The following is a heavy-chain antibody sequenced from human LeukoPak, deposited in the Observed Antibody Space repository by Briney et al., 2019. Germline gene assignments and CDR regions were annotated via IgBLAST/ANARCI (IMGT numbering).Heavy chain of an antibody. CDR2: ISSSSSYI. CDR1: GFTFSSYS. D-gene: IGHD1-7*01. V-gene: IGHV3-21*01. J-gene: IGHJ4*02. CDR3: ARGTPYNWNYLGDY. Sequence: SGGSLRLSCAASGFTFSSYSMNWVRQAPGKGLEWVSPISSSSSYIYYADSVKGRFTISRDNAKNSLYLQMNSLRAEDTAVYYCARGTPYNWNYLGDYWGQGTLVTVSS.